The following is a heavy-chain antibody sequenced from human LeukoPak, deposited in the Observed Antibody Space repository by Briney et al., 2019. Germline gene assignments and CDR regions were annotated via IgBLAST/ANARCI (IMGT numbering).Heavy chain of an antibody. Sequence: SETLSLTCTVSGDSVTNYYWSWIRQPAGKGLEWIGRIYTSGSTNYNPSLKSRVTISVDTSKNQFSLKLSSVTAADTAVYYCARDGVTFHGRYFDLWGRGTLVTVSS. J-gene: IGHJ2*01. CDR3: ARDGVTFHGRYFDL. V-gene: IGHV4-4*07. D-gene: IGHD1-14*01. CDR1: GDSVTNYY. CDR2: IYTSGST.